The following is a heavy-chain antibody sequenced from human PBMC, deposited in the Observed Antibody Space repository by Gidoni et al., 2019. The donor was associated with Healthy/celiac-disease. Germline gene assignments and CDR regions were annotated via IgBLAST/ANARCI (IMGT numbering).Heavy chain of an antibody. CDR3: ARDYPVEQLVSATGAEVGFDY. CDR2: ISAYSGNT. Sequence: HVQLVQCGAEGKKPGASVTVSCKASGYTFTSCGIRWGPQAPGQGLEWMGWISAYSGNTNYAQKLQVRVTMTTDTSTSTDDMEPRSLRSDDTGVYDCARDYPVEQLVSATGAEVGFDYWGQGTLVTVSS. CDR1: GYTFTSCG. J-gene: IGHJ4*02. V-gene: IGHV1-18*01. D-gene: IGHD6-13*01.